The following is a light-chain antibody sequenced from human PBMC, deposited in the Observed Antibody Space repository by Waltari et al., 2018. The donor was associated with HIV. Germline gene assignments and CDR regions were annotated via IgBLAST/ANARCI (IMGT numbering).Light chain of an antibody. CDR2: ELT. Sequence: QSALTQPPSVSGSPGQSVTISCAGTNSDIGGYDRASSYQPPPGTAPTLLIYELTTRPAGVPGRFSASKSGTTASLTISGLQAGDEGDYYCSSYSATNTVVFGGGTKLTVL. J-gene: IGLJ2*01. V-gene: IGLV2-18*02. CDR1: NSDIGGYDR. CDR3: SSYSATNTVV.